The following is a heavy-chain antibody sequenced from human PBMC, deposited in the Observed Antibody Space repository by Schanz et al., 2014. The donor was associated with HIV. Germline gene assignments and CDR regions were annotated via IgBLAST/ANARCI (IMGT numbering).Heavy chain of an antibody. V-gene: IGHV1-2*02. CDR2: TNPNSGDT. D-gene: IGHD7-27*01. CDR1: GYRFTDYS. CDR3: ARDGGSTGDYFDS. J-gene: IGHJ4*02. Sequence: QVQLVQPGAEVRKPGASVKVSCKASGYRFTDYSIHWVRQAPGQGLVWMGWTNPNSGDTKYEQKFQDRVTMTRDMSINTVYMELTRLRSDDTAVFFCARDGGSTGDYFDSWGQGTLVTVSS.